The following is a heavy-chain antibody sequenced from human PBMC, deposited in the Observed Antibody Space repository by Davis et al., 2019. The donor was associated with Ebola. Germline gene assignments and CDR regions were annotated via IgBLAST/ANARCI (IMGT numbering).Heavy chain of an antibody. J-gene: IGHJ3*02. D-gene: IGHD3-10*01. V-gene: IGHV1-2*06. CDR3: ARGFGDVDSFDI. CDR1: GYTFTGYY. CDR2: INPNSGGT. Sequence: ASVKVSCKASGYTFTGYYMHWVRQAPGQGLEWMGRINPNSGGTNYAQRFQGRVTMTTETSISTAYMDLSRLSSDDTAVYYCARGFGDVDSFDIWGQGTMVTVSS.